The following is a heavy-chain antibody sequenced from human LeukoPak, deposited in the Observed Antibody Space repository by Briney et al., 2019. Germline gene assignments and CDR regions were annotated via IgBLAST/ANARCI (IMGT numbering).Heavy chain of an antibody. CDR2: ISAYNGNT. V-gene: IGHV1-18*01. J-gene: IGHJ4*02. CDR3: ARDRGPAYDSSGYYLHYFDY. Sequence: ASVKVSCKASGYTFTSYGVSWVRQAPGQGLEWMGWISAYNGNTNYAQKLQGRVTMTTDTSTSTAYMELRSLRSDDTAVYYCARDRGPAYDSSGYYLHYFDYWGQGTLVTVSS. CDR1: GYTFTSYG. D-gene: IGHD3-22*01.